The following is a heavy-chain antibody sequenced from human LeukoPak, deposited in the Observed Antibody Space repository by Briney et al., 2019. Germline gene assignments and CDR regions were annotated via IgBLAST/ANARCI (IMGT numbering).Heavy chain of an antibody. CDR3: ARVKGPVRFLEWLPRHYYGMDV. CDR2: MNPNSGNT. CDR1: GYTFTSYD. D-gene: IGHD3-3*01. J-gene: IGHJ6*02. V-gene: IGHV1-8*01. Sequence: ASVKVSCKASGYTFTSYDINWVRQATGQGLEWMGWMNPNSGNTGYAQKFQGRVTMTRYTSISTAYMELSSLRSEDTAVYYCARVKGPVRFLEWLPRHYYGMDVWGQGTTVTVSS.